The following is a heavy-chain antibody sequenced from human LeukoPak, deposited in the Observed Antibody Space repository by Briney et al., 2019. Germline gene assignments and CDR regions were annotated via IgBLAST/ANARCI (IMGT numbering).Heavy chain of an antibody. Sequence: ASVKVSCKASGYTFTSYAMNWVRQAPGQGLEWMGWINTNTGNPTYAQGFTGRFVFSLDTSVSTAYLQISSLKAEDTAVYYCAREASSWAAMRAYYFDYWGQGTLVTVSS. CDR1: GYTFTSYA. CDR2: INTNTGNP. V-gene: IGHV7-4-1*02. D-gene: IGHD6-13*01. CDR3: AREASSWAAMRAYYFDY. J-gene: IGHJ4*02.